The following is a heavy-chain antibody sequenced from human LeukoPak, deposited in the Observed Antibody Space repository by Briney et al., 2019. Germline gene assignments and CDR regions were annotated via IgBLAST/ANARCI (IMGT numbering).Heavy chain of an antibody. Sequence: GASVKVSCKASGYTFTSYGISWVRQAPGQGLEWMGWISAYNGNTNYAQKLQGRVTMTTDTSTSTAYMELRSLRSDDTAVYYCARGISRSSGDSSGDAFDIWGQGTGVTVSS. D-gene: IGHD6-25*01. J-gene: IGHJ3*02. CDR3: ARGISRSSGDSSGDAFDI. V-gene: IGHV1-18*01. CDR2: ISAYNGNT. CDR1: GYTFTSYG.